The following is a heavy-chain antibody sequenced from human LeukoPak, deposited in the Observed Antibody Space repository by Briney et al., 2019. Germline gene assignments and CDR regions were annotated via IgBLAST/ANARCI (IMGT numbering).Heavy chain of an antibody. CDR3: ARGRIAVAGYFDY. J-gene: IGHJ4*02. CDR1: GFTFSSYA. V-gene: IGHV3-30*01. D-gene: IGHD6-19*01. CDR2: ISYDGSNK. Sequence: GGSLRLSCAASGFTFSSYAMHWVRQAPGKGLEWVAVISYDGSNKYYADSVKGRFTISRDNSKNTLYLQMNSLRSDDTAVYYCARGRIAVAGYFDYWGQGTMVTVSS.